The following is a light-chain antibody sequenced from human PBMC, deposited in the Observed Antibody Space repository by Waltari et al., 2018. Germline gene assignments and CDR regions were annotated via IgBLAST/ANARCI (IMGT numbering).Light chain of an antibody. CDR2: ADS. Sequence: SYVLTQPPSLSVAPGQTAKIPCGGHIIGSRSVHGYQQKPGQAPILLVYADSDRPSGIPDRVSGSNSGNTATLTISSVEAGDEAAYYCQGWDSTSDVVFGGGTKLTVL. CDR1: IIGSRS. CDR3: QGWDSTSDVV. J-gene: IGLJ3*02. V-gene: IGLV3-21*02.